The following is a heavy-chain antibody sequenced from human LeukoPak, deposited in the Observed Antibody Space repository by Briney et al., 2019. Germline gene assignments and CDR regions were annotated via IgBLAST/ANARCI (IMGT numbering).Heavy chain of an antibody. CDR1: GFTYSSYA. CDR2: ISYDGSNK. V-gene: IGHV3-30*04. J-gene: IGHJ5*02. Sequence: GGSLRLSCAASGFTYSSYAMHWVRRAPGKGLEWVAVISYDGSNKYYADSVKGRLTLSRDNSKNTLYLQMNSQRAEDTAVYYCAASIPPASWGQGTLVTVSS. CDR3: AASIPPAS. D-gene: IGHD2-21*01.